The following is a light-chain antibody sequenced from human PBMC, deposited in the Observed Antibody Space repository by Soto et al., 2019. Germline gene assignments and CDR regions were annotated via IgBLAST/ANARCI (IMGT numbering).Light chain of an antibody. CDR1: HGISSW. Sequence: DIQMTQSPSTLSASVGDRVTITCRASHGISSWLAWYQQKPGKAPTLLIYKSSSLESGAPSRFSGSRSWTAFTLNISSLQPDDFQTYYCQQYNSYWTFGQGTKVEIK. CDR2: KSS. CDR3: QQYNSYWT. V-gene: IGKV1-5*03. J-gene: IGKJ1*01.